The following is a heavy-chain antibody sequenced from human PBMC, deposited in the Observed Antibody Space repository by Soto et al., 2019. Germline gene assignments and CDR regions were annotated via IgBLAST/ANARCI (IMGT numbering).Heavy chain of an antibody. Sequence: PGESRKISCKGSGYSFTSYWIGWVRQMPRKGLEWMGIIYSGDSDTRYSPSFQGQVTISAAKSISTAYLQWSSLKAPDTAMHSCARFDMLCSGGSCYSPGGLYYWGQGTLVTVAS. D-gene: IGHD2-15*01. J-gene: IGHJ4*02. CDR3: ARFDMLCSGGSCYSPGGLYY. CDR1: GYSFTSYW. CDR2: IYSGDSDT. V-gene: IGHV5-51*01.